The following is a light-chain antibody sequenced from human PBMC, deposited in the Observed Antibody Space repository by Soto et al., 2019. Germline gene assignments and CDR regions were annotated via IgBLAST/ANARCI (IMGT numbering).Light chain of an antibody. Sequence: NFMLTQPHSVSASPGKTVTISCTRSSGNIANNYVQWYQRRPGRSPTTVIYEDNQRRSGVPDRFSGSIDSSSNSASLTISGLKTEDEADYYCQSYDNGDVVFGGGTKLTVL. CDR2: EDN. V-gene: IGLV6-57*01. CDR3: QSYDNGDVV. J-gene: IGLJ3*02. CDR1: SGNIANNY.